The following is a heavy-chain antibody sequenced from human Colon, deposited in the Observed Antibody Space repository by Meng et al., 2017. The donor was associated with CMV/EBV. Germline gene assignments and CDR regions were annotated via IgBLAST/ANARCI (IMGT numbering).Heavy chain of an antibody. CDR1: GFTFSSYT. CDR2: ISSGSRSV. Sequence: GESLKISCVASGFTFSSYTMNWVRQAPGKGLEWVSSISSGSRSVYYADSVKGRFTISRDNAKNSLYLQMNSLRAEDTAVYYCARDRYCSSTSCHTYGMDVWGQGTTVTVSS. V-gene: IGHV3-21*01. D-gene: IGHD2-2*02. J-gene: IGHJ6*02. CDR3: ARDRYCSSTSCHTYGMDV.